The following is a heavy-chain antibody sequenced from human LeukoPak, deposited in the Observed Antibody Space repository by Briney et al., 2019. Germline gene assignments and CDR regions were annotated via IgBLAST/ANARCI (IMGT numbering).Heavy chain of an antibody. J-gene: IGHJ4*02. V-gene: IGHV4-38-2*01. CDR2: IYHSGST. CDR3: ARSGRPLRY. CDR1: GYFISSGYY. D-gene: IGHD1-26*01. Sequence: SETLSLTCAVSGYFISSGYYWGWIRQPPGNGLEWMGSIYHSGSTYYNPSLKSRVTISVDTSKNQFSLKLSSATAADTAVYYCARSGRPLRYWGQGTLVTVS.